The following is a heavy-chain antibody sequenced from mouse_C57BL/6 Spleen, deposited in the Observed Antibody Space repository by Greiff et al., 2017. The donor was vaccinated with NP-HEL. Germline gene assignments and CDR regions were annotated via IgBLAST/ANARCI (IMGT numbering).Heavy chain of an antibody. CDR1: GYTFTDYN. V-gene: IGHV1-18*01. J-gene: IGHJ1*03. Sequence: EVQLQQSGPELVKPGASVKIPCKASGYTFTDYNMDWVKQSHGKSLEWIGNINPNNGGTIYNQKFKGKATLTVDKSSSTAYIQLLSLTSEYTAVYYCAIHYGSRYWYFDVWGTGTTVTVSS. CDR3: AIHYGSRYWYFDV. CDR2: INPNNGGT. D-gene: IGHD1-1*01.